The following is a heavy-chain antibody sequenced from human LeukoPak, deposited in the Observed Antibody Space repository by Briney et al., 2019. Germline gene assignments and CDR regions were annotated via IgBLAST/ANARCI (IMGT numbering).Heavy chain of an antibody. Sequence: GGSLRLSCAASGFTFSTYAMSWVRQAPGKGLEWVSGISGSGGSTYYADSVKGRFTISRDNSKNTLYLQMNSLRAEDTAVYYCAKEPTYYYDSSGFDYWGQGTLVTVSS. CDR2: ISGSGGST. V-gene: IGHV3-23*01. D-gene: IGHD3-22*01. J-gene: IGHJ4*02. CDR1: GFTFSTYA. CDR3: AKEPTYYYDSSGFDY.